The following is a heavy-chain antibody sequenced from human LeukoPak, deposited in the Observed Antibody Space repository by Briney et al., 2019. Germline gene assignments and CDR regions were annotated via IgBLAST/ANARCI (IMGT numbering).Heavy chain of an antibody. CDR3: VRDEALWRLDY. D-gene: IGHD2-21*01. J-gene: IGHJ4*02. CDR1: GFTSSTHI. CDR2: IGSTAM. Sequence: GGSLRLSCAASGFTSSTHIMAWVRQAPGQGLEWVSYIGSTAMYADSVRGRFTISRDNAENSLYLQMNSLRAEDTGVYYCVRDEALWRLDYWGQGTLVTVSS. V-gene: IGHV3-48*01.